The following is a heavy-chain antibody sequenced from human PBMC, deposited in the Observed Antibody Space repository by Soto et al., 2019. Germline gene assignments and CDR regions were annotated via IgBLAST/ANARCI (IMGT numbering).Heavy chain of an antibody. Sequence: GGSLRLSCVGSGFTLNNYGVHWVRQAPGKGLEWVALMWYDGLRQTYLDSVRGRFTVSRDSSTNTIYLQMNSLRVEDTGNYFCVPDTTPPFFDSWGQGTPVTVSS. J-gene: IGHJ4*02. CDR3: VPDTTPPFFDS. CDR1: GFTLNNYG. D-gene: IGHD2-15*01. V-gene: IGHV3-33*03. CDR2: MWYDGLRQ.